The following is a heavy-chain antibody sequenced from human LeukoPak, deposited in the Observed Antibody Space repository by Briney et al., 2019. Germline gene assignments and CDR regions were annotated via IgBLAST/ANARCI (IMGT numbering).Heavy chain of an antibody. CDR1: GFTVSSNY. J-gene: IGHJ6*03. CDR2: IYSGGST. CDR3: AKDAVRQRAGYYYYYYMDV. Sequence: GGSLRLSCAASGFTVSSNYMSWVRQAPGKGLEWVSVIYSGGSTYYADSVKGRFTISRDNSKNTLYLQMNSLRAEDTAVYYCAKDAVRQRAGYYYYYYMDVWGKGTTVTVSS. D-gene: IGHD6-19*01. V-gene: IGHV3-53*01.